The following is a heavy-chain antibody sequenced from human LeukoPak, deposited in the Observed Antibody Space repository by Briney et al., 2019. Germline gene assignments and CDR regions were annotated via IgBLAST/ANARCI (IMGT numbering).Heavy chain of an antibody. CDR1: GGSIRSYS. Sequence: SETLSLTCTLSGGSIRSYSWSWIRQPAGKGLEWIGRISSSATTNYNPSLKSRVTMSLDTSKNQFSLKLNSVTAADTAVYYCARVGVAGSSFWFDPWGQGTLVIVSS. D-gene: IGHD2-15*01. CDR2: ISSSATT. V-gene: IGHV4-4*07. J-gene: IGHJ5*02. CDR3: ARVGVAGSSFWFDP.